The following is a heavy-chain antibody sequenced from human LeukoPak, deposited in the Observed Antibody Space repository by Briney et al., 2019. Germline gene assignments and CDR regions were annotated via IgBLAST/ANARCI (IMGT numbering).Heavy chain of an antibody. Sequence: PSETLSLTCAVYGGSFSGYYRSWIRQPPGKGLEWIGEINHSGSTNYNPSLKSRVTISVDTSKNQFSLKLSSVTAADTAVYYCASDPIYCSGGSCYSGGFDYWGQGTLVTVSS. D-gene: IGHD2-15*01. V-gene: IGHV4-34*01. CDR1: GGSFSGYY. CDR2: INHSGST. CDR3: ASDPIYCSGGSCYSGGFDY. J-gene: IGHJ4*02.